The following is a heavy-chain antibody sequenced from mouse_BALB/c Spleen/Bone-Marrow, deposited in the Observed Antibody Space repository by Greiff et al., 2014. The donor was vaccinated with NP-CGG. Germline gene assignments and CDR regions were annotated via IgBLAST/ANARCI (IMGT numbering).Heavy chain of an antibody. CDR2: INPSNGRT. CDR3: ARGYGSVDY. V-gene: IGHV1S81*02. CDR1: GYPFTSYW. Sequence: VQLQQSGAELVKPGASVNLSCKASGYPFTSYWMEWVKQRPGQGLEWIGEINPSNGRTNFNEKFKTKATLTVDKSSSTAYMQLSSLTSEDSAVYYCARGYGSVDYWGQGTTLTVSS. J-gene: IGHJ2*01. D-gene: IGHD1-1*01.